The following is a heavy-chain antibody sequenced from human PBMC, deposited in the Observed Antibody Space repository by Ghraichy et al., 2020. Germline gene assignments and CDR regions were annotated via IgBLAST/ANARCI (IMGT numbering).Heavy chain of an antibody. CDR3: ARGGRGYDFWSGYSHYYYYMDV. J-gene: IGHJ6*03. CDR2: INHSGST. V-gene: IGHV4-34*01. D-gene: IGHD3-3*01. Sequence: SQTLSLTCAVYGGSFSGYYWSWIRQPPGKGLEWIGEINHSGSTNYNPSLKSRVTISVDTSKNQFSLKLSSVTAADTAVYYCARGGRGYDFWSGYSHYYYYMDVWGKGTTVTVSS. CDR1: GGSFSGYY.